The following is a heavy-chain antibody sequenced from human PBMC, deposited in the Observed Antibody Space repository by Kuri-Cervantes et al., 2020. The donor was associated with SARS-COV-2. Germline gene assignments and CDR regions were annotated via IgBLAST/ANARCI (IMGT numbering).Heavy chain of an antibody. CDR3: ARLGLADGYNFYYYYYGMDV. Sequence: GSMRLSCTVSGGFISSYYWSWIRQPPGKGLEWIGYIYYSGSTNYNPSLKSRVTISVDTSKNQFSLKLSSVTAADTAVYYCARLGLADGYNFYYYYYGMDVWGQGTTVTVSS. CDR1: GGFISSYY. V-gene: IGHV4-59*01. CDR2: IYYSGST. J-gene: IGHJ6*02. D-gene: IGHD5-24*01.